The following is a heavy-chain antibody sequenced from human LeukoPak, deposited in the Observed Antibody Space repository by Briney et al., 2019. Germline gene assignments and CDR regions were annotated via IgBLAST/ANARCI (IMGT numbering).Heavy chain of an antibody. D-gene: IGHD4-17*01. Sequence: ASVKVSCKASGGTFSSYAISWVRQATGQGLEWMGWMNPNSGNTGYAQKFQGRVTMTRNTSISTAYMELSSLRSEDTAVYYCARRSGATVTTYWFDPWGQGTLVTVSS. CDR3: ARRSGATVTTYWFDP. CDR2: MNPNSGNT. J-gene: IGHJ5*02. V-gene: IGHV1-8*02. CDR1: GGTFSSYA.